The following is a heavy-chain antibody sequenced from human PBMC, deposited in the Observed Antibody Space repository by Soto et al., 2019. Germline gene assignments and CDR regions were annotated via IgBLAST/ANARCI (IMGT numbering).Heavy chain of an antibody. D-gene: IGHD3-9*01. CDR2: ISYDGSNK. CDR1: GFTFSSYG. V-gene: IGHV3-30*18. CDR3: AKEEIRLRYFDWLSSPDAFDI. Sequence: PGGSLRLSCAASGFTFSSYGMHWVRQAPGKGLEWVAVISYDGSNKYYADSVKGRFTISRDNSKNTLYLQMNSLRAEDTAVYYCAKEEIRLRYFDWLSSPDAFDIWGQGTMVTVSS. J-gene: IGHJ3*02.